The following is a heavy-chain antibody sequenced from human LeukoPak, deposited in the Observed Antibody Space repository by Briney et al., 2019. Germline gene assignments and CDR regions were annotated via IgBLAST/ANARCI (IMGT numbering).Heavy chain of an antibody. CDR1: GGYISSSRSY. CDR3: ARHYYDSSGLAYYFDY. V-gene: IGHV4-39*01. J-gene: IGHJ4*02. D-gene: IGHD3-22*01. CDR2: VRYSGKT. Sequence: PSETLSLTCTVSGGYISSSRSYWGWIRQPPGKGLEGIGSVRYSGKTYYNPSLKSRDTMSLDTSNNQYSLRLTSVTAADTAVYSCARHYYDSSGLAYYFDYWGQGTLVTVSS.